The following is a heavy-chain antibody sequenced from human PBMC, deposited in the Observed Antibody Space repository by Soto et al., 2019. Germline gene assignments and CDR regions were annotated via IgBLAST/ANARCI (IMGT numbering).Heavy chain of an antibody. CDR3: ARHSVDGSGSYYQDIPNWFDP. D-gene: IGHD3-10*01. J-gene: IGHJ5*02. CDR1: GGSISSSSYY. CDR2: IYYSGST. V-gene: IGHV4-39*01. Sequence: QLQLQESGPGLVKPSETLSLTCTVSGGSISSSSYYWGWIRQPPGKGLEWIGSIYYSGSTYYNPSLKSRVTISVDTSKNQFSLKLSSVTAADTAVYYCARHSVDGSGSYYQDIPNWFDPWGQGTLVTVSS.